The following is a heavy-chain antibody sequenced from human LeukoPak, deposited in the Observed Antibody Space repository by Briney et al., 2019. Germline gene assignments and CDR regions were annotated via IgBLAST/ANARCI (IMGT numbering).Heavy chain of an antibody. CDR2: ISSSSSYI. D-gene: IGHD3-22*01. V-gene: IGHV3-21*01. CDR3: AREIRRYDSSGYYFPYYYGMDV. CDR1: GFTFSSYS. J-gene: IGHJ6*02. Sequence: GGSLRLSCAASGFTFSSYSMNWVRQAPGKGLEWVSSISSSSSYIYYADSVKGRFTISRDNAKNSLYLQMNSLRAEDTDVYYCAREIRRYDSSGYYFPYYYGMDVWGQGTTVTVSS.